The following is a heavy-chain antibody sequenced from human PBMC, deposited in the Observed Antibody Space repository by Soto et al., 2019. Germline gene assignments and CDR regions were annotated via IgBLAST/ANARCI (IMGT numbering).Heavy chain of an antibody. J-gene: IGHJ6*02. V-gene: IGHV3-30-3*01. CDR2: ISYDGSNK. CDR3: ARDADRSSGWYVNLVVHYYYGMDV. CDR1: GFTFSSYA. D-gene: IGHD6-19*01. Sequence: QVQLVESGGGVVQPGRSLRLSCAASGFTFSSYAMHWVRQAPGKGLEWVAVISYDGSNKYYADSVKGRFTISRDNSKNTLYLQMNSLRAEDTAVYYCARDADRSSGWYVNLVVHYYYGMDVWGQGTTVTVSS.